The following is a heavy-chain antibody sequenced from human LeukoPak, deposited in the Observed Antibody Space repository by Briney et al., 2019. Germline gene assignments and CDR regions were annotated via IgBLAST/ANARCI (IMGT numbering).Heavy chain of an antibody. D-gene: IGHD5-24*01. CDR2: ISGSGGST. Sequence: GGSLRLSCAASGVNFDNYAMSWVRQAPGKGLEWVSAISGSGGSTYYADSVKGRFTISRDNSKNTLYLQMNSLRAEDTAVYYCAKQRWLQFVYFDYWGQGTLVTVSS. CDR3: AKQRWLQFVYFDY. CDR1: GVNFDNYA. J-gene: IGHJ4*02. V-gene: IGHV3-23*01.